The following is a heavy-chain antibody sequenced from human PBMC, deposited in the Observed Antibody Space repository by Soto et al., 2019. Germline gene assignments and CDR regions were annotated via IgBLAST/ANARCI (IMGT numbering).Heavy chain of an antibody. Sequence: PGESLKISCKGSGDSFTTDWIGWVRQMPGKGLEWMGVIYPGDSRIRYSPPFQGQVTISADKSISTAYLQWSSLKASDTGMYYCAKRKFYSPDSSPWGQGTLVTVSS. CDR3: AKRKFYSPDSSP. CDR1: GDSFTTDW. J-gene: IGHJ5*02. V-gene: IGHV5-51*01. D-gene: IGHD2-15*01. CDR2: IYPGDSRI.